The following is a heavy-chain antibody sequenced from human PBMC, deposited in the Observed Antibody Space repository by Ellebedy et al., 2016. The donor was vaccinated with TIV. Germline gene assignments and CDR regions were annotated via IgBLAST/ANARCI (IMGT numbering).Heavy chain of an antibody. D-gene: IGHD3-10*02. CDR1: KFTFSYNY. Sequence: GGSLRLSCAASKFTFSYNYMNWVRQAPGKGPEWVSGIYTDDSTDYADSVKGRFTISRDNSKNTLYLQMNSLRTEDTAVYYCARAAFYDVDLSGWYFDLWGRGTLITVSS. J-gene: IGHJ2*01. CDR2: IYTDDST. CDR3: ARAAFYDVDLSGWYFDL. V-gene: IGHV3-66*01.